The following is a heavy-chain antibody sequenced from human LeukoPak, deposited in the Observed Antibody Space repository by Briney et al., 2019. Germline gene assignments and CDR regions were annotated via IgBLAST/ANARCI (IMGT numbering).Heavy chain of an antibody. D-gene: IGHD6-19*01. J-gene: IGHJ6*03. CDR3: ARWYSSGWYSRTNYYYYMDV. CDR1: GFTFSSYW. Sequence: PGGSLRLSCAASGFTFSSYWMSWVRQAPGKGLEWVANIKQDGSEKYYVDSVKGRFTISRDNAKNSLYLQMNSLRAEDTAVYYCARWYSSGWYSRTNYYYYMDVWGKGTTVTVSS. CDR2: IKQDGSEK. V-gene: IGHV3-7*01.